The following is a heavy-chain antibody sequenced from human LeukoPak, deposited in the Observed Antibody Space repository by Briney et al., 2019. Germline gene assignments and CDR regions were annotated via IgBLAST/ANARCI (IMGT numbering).Heavy chain of an antibody. Sequence: GGSLRLSCAASGFTFSSYAMSWVRQAPGRGLEWVSAISGSGGSTYYADSVKGRFTISRDNSKNTLYLQMNSLRAEDTAVYYCAKDFSYCSGGSCHRSFDYWGQGTLATVSS. D-gene: IGHD2-15*01. V-gene: IGHV3-23*01. CDR1: GFTFSSYA. J-gene: IGHJ4*02. CDR2: ISGSGGST. CDR3: AKDFSYCSGGSCHRSFDY.